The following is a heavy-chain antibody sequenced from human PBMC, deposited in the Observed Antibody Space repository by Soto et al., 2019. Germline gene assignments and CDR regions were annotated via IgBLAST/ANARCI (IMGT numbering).Heavy chain of an antibody. Sequence: SETLSLTCTASGDSVSKYYWNWIRQPAGKGLEWIGRIYTTRSPNYNPSLKSRVTMSVDTSKNQFSLKLNPSSVTAADTAVYYCARSPAYGDYANLDTWGQGTLVTVS. J-gene: IGHJ5*02. D-gene: IGHD4-17*01. CDR3: ARSPAYGDYANLDT. V-gene: IGHV4-4*07. CDR1: GDSVSKYY. CDR2: IYTTRSP.